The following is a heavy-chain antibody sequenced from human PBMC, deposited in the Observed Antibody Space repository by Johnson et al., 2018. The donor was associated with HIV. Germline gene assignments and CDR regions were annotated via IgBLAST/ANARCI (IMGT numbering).Heavy chain of an antibody. CDR3: ARSPRIVVVVAATVGHAFDI. D-gene: IGHD2-15*01. CDR2: IYSGGST. Sequence: VQLVESGGGLVQPGGSLRLSCAASGFSVSSKYMSWVRQAPGKVLEWVSVIYSGGSTFYADSVKGRFTISRDNSKNTLYLQMNSLRAEDTAVYYCARSPRIVVVVAATVGHAFDIWGQGTMVTVSS. CDR1: GFSVSSKY. J-gene: IGHJ3*02. V-gene: IGHV3-66*01.